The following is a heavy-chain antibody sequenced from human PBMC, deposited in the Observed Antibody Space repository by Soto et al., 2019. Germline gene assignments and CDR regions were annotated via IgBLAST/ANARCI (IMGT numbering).Heavy chain of an antibody. V-gene: IGHV4-61*01. D-gene: IGHD4-17*01. J-gene: IGHJ4*02. CDR2: VYYSGTT. Sequence: GGSVSNKTYYWSWIRQPPGKRLEWIGYVYYSGTTNYNPSLKSRVTISVDLSKNQFSLRLSSVTTADTALYYCARTTAVPNTLRSRYFFDYWGQGTLVTVSS. CDR1: GGSVSNKTYY. CDR3: ARTTAVPNTLRSRYFFDY.